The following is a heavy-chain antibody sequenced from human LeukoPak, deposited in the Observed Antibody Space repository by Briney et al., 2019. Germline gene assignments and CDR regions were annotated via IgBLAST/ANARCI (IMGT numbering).Heavy chain of an antibody. V-gene: IGHV1-18*01. D-gene: IGHD3-9*01. Sequence: GASVQVSCKPSGYIFAHNGISWVRQAPGQGPEWMGWISAYNGDTNYAQKLQGRVTMTTDTSTSTAYMELRSLRSDDTAVYYCARADDILTGYFHFDYWGQGTLVTVSS. J-gene: IGHJ4*02. CDR3: ARADDILTGYFHFDY. CDR1: GYIFAHNG. CDR2: ISAYNGDT.